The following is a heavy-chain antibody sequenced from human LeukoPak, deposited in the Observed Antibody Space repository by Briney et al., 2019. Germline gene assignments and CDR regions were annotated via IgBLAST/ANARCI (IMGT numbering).Heavy chain of an antibody. CDR2: INPNSGGT. CDR3: ARDSPFVVVPQE. D-gene: IGHD3-22*01. CDR1: GYTFTVYY. J-gene: IGHJ4*02. Sequence: ASVKVSSKASGYTFTVYYMHWVRQAPGQGREWMGWINPNSGGTNYAKKLQGRVTMTRDTYISTAYMEMSRLRSDDTAVYYCARDSPFVVVPQEWGQGTLVTVSS. V-gene: IGHV1-2*02.